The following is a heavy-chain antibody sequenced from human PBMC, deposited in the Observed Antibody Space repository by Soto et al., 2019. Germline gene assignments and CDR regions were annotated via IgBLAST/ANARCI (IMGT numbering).Heavy chain of an antibody. J-gene: IGHJ4*02. Sequence: QLQLQESGPGLVKPSETLSLTCTVSGGSISSSSYYWGWIRQPPGKGLEWIGSIYYSGSTYYNPSLKSRVTISVDTSKNQFSLKLSSVTAADTAVYYCARQTLRGYSYGPSILGYWGQGTLVTVSS. D-gene: IGHD5-18*01. CDR1: GGSISSSSYY. V-gene: IGHV4-39*01. CDR3: ARQTLRGYSYGPSILGY. CDR2: IYYSGST.